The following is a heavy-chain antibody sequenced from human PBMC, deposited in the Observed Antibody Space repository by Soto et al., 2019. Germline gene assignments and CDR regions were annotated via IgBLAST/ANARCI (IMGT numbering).Heavy chain of an antibody. CDR1: GGSISSYY. CDR2: IYYSGST. V-gene: IGHV4-59*01. D-gene: IGHD3-3*01. CDR3: ARSMEWLYFDP. Sequence: SETLSLTCTVSGGSISSYYWSWIRQPPGKGLEWIGYIYYSGSTNYNPSLKSRVTISVDTSKNQFSLKLSSVTAADTAVYYCARSMEWLYFDPWGQGALVTVSS. J-gene: IGHJ5*02.